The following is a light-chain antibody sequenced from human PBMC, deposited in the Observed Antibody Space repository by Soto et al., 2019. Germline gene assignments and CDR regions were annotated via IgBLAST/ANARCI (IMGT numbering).Light chain of an antibody. CDR3: QHYNSSPT. J-gene: IGKJ1*01. V-gene: IGKV1-5*03. Sequence: DIQMTQSPSTLSGSVGDRVTITCRASQTISSWLAWYQQKPGKAPKLLIYKASTLKSGVPSRLSGSGSGTEFTLTISSLQPDDFATYYCQHYNSSPTFGQGTKVDIK. CDR2: KAS. CDR1: QTISSW.